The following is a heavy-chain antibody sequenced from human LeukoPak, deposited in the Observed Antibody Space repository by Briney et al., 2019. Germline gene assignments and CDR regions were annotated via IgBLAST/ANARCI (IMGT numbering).Heavy chain of an antibody. CDR2: ISGSGGST. J-gene: IGHJ4*02. Sequence: GGSLRLSCAASGFTFSSYWMSWVRQAPGKGLEWVSAISGSGGSTYYADSVKGRFTISRDNSKNTLYLQMNSLRAEDTAVYYCAMTGVQLERRGSNDYWGQGTLVTVSS. CDR1: GFTFSSYW. D-gene: IGHD1-1*01. CDR3: AMTGVQLERRGSNDY. V-gene: IGHV3-23*01.